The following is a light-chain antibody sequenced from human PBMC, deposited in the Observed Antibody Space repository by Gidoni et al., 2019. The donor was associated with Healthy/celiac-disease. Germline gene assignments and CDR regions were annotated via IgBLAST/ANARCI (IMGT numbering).Light chain of an antibody. CDR2: DAS. CDR3: QQRSNWPA. V-gene: IGKV3-11*01. CDR1: QSVSSY. Sequence: DIVLTQSPATLSLSPGERATLSCRPSQSVSSYLAWYQQKPGQAPRLLIYDASNRATGIPARFSGSGSGTAFTLTISRLEPVDFAVYYCQQRSNWPAFGPGPRLEIK. J-gene: IGKJ5*01.